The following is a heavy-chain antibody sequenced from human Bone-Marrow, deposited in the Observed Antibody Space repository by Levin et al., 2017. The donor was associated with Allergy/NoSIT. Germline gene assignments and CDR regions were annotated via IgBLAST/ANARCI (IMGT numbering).Heavy chain of an antibody. D-gene: IGHD3-3*01. CDR3: TSYDFWSGTLDAFDI. CDR1: GFTFSGSA. V-gene: IGHV3-73*01. Sequence: GGSLRLSCAASGFTFSGSAMHWVRQASGKGLEWVGRIRSKANSYATAYAASVKGRFTISRDDSKNTAYLQMNSLKTEDTAVYYCTSYDFWSGTLDAFDIWGQGTMVTVSS. J-gene: IGHJ3*02. CDR2: IRSKANSYAT.